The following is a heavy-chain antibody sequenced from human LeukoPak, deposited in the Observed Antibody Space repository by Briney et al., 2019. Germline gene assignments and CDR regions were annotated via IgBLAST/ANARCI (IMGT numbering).Heavy chain of an antibody. J-gene: IGHJ4*02. V-gene: IGHV3-33*06. CDR1: GFSFSAYG. D-gene: IGHD4-17*01. CDR3: AKVPTVTKAHDY. CDR2: IWYDGSSK. Sequence: GGSLRLSCAASGFSFSAYGVHWVRQAPGKGLEWVAVIWYDGSSKDYADSVKGRFTISRDNSKNTLYLQMNSLRAEDTAVYYCAKVPTVTKAHDYWGQGTLVTVSS.